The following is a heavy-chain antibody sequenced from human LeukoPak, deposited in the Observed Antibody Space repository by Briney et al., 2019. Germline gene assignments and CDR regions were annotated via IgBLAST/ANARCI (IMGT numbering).Heavy chain of an antibody. Sequence: GGSLRLSCAASGFTFSSYAMSWVRQAPGEGLEWVSGISGGGETTYYADSVKGRFTISRDNSKNTLYLQMNSLRAEDTAVYYCAKQLTAGGYYFAYWGQGTLVTVSS. CDR2: ISGGGETT. J-gene: IGHJ4*02. V-gene: IGHV3-23*01. D-gene: IGHD6-13*01. CDR1: GFTFSSYA. CDR3: AKQLTAGGYYFAY.